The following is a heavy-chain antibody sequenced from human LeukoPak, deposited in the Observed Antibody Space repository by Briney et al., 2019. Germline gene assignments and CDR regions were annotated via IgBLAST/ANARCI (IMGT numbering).Heavy chain of an antibody. CDR1: GFTFDNHA. CDR2: ITGTGFDT. D-gene: IGHD2-21*01. Sequence: PGGSLRLSCAASGFTFDNHAMTWVRQAPGKGLEWVSLITGTGFDTYTANSVKGRFITSRDNSKNSLYLRLNSLRPEDTAMYYCAKMAIAKVATQGRGFLQFDLWGQGTLVTVSS. J-gene: IGHJ5*02. CDR3: AKMAIAKVATQGRGFLQFDL. V-gene: IGHV3-23*01.